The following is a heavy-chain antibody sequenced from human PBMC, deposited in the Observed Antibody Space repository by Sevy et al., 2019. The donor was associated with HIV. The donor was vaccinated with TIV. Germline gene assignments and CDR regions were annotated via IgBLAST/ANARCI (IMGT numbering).Heavy chain of an antibody. CDR1: GFTFSSYE. J-gene: IGHJ5*02. D-gene: IGHD3-22*01. Sequence: GGSLRLSCEASGFTFSSYEMNWVRQAPGKGLEWLSYISSSGTTIYYTDSVKGRFTISRDNAKNSLYLQMNSLRAEDTAVYYCARVDAYYHKGFDPWGQGTLVTVSS. V-gene: IGHV3-48*03. CDR2: ISSSGTTI. CDR3: ARVDAYYHKGFDP.